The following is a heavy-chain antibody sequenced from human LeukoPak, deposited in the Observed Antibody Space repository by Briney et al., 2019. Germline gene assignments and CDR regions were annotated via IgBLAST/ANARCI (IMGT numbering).Heavy chain of an antibody. CDR2: INPSSGST. CDR1: GYAFTSYY. V-gene: IGHV1-46*01. J-gene: IGHJ4*02. Sequence: VASVKVSCKASGYAFTSYYMHWVRQAPGQGLEWMGIINPSSGSTSYPQKFQGRVTMTRDTSTSTVYMELSSLRSEDTAVFYCAKDKKRNYFFHLWRQGTVVTVS. CDR3: AKDKKRNYFFHL.